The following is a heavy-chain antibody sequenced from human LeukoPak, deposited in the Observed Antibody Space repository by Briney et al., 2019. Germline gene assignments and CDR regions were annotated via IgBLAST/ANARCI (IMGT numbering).Heavy chain of an antibody. J-gene: IGHJ4*02. CDR3: ARDLSSSGWFGPFDY. CDR2: ISYDGSNK. Sequence: GGSLRLSCAASGFTFSSYAMHWVRQAPGKGPEWVAVISYDGSNKYYADSVKGRFTISRDNSKNTLYLQMNSLRAEDTAVYYCARDLSSSGWFGPFDYWGQGTLVTVSS. CDR1: GFTFSSYA. D-gene: IGHD6-19*01. V-gene: IGHV3-30*04.